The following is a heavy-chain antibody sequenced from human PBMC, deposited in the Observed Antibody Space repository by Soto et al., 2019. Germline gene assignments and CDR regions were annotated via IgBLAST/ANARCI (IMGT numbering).Heavy chain of an antibody. D-gene: IGHD3-10*01. CDR3: ARRFANGMDV. V-gene: IGHV1-69*02. CDR2: IIPILGIA. CDR1: GGTFSSYT. Sequence: QVQLVQSGAEVKKPGSSVKVSCKASGGTFSSYTISWVRQAPGQGLEWMGRIIPILGIANYAQKFQGRVXIXXDKSTSTAYMELSSLRSEDTAVYYCARRFANGMDVWGQGTTVTVSS. J-gene: IGHJ6*02.